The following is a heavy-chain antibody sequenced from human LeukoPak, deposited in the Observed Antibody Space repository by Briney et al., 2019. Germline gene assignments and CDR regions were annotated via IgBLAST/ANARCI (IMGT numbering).Heavy chain of an antibody. CDR3: ARPRRDRSDAFDI. CDR1: GGSISSGGYY. V-gene: IGHV4-31*03. J-gene: IGHJ3*02. D-gene: IGHD1-14*01. CDR2: IYYSGST. Sequence: SETLSLTCTVSGGSISSGGYYWSWIRQHPGKGLEWIGYIYYSGSTYYNPSLKSRVTISVDTSKNQFSLKLSSVTAADTAVYYCARPRRDRSDAFDIWGQGTMVTVSS.